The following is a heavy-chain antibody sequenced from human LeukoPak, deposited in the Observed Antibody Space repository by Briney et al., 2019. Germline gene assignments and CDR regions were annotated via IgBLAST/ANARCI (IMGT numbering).Heavy chain of an antibody. CDR1: GYSFTNYW. D-gene: IGHD3-22*01. V-gene: IGHV5-51*01. CDR2: ISPGDSDT. CDR3: ARRRRPYYDSSGPRQFDY. Sequence: GESLKISCKGSGYSFTNYWIGWVRQMPGEGLEWMGIISPGDSDTRYRPSFQGQVTISADKSISTAYLQWSSLKASDTAMYYCARRRRPYYDSSGPRQFDYWGQGALVTVSS. J-gene: IGHJ4*02.